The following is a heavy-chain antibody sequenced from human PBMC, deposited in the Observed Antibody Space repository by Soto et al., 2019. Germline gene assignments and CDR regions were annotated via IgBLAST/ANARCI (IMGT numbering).Heavy chain of an antibody. Sequence: GGSLRLSCAASGFTFSSYAMHWVRQAPGKGLEWVAVISYDGSNKYYADSVKGRFTISRDNSKNTLYLQMNSLRAEDTAVYYCARDFLYYYGMDVWGQGTTVTVSS. CDR2: ISYDGSNK. V-gene: IGHV3-30-3*01. CDR1: GFTFSSYA. CDR3: ARDFLYYYGMDV. J-gene: IGHJ6*02.